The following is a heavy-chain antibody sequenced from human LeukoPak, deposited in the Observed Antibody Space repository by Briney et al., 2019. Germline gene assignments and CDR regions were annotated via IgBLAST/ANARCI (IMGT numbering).Heavy chain of an antibody. J-gene: IGHJ6*02. D-gene: IGHD4-17*01. Sequence: GAPVNVSCKASGYIFTGDYMHWVRQAAGQGLEGMGWINPNSGGTNYAQKFQGRVTMTRDTSISTAYMELSRLRSDDTAVYYCARGGYGAYYYGMDVWGQGTTVTVSS. CDR2: INPNSGGT. CDR3: ARGGYGAYYYGMDV. V-gene: IGHV1-2*02. CDR1: GYIFTGDY.